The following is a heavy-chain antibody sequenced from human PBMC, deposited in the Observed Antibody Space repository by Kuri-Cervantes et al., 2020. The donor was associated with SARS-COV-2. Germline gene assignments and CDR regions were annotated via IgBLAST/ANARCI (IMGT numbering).Heavy chain of an antibody. Sequence: GGSLRLSCAASGFTFSDYYMSWIRQAPGKGLQWVSYIGSSGNIIYYADSVKGRFTISRDNARDTLYLQMNSLRAEDTAVYYCARDRTDDFWSGYYTPRYYGMDVWGQGTTVTVSS. V-gene: IGHV3-11*01. CDR2: IGSSGNII. D-gene: IGHD3-3*01. CDR1: GFTFSDYY. J-gene: IGHJ6*02. CDR3: ARDRTDDFWSGYYTPRYYGMDV.